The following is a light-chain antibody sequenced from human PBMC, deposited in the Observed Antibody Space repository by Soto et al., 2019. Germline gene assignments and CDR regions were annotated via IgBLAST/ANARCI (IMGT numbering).Light chain of an antibody. CDR3: QQYGVSPLMFT. V-gene: IGKV3-20*01. CDR1: QSVSNNY. J-gene: IGKJ2*01. CDR2: GAS. Sequence: EIVLVQSPGTRSLSPGERATLSCSASQSVSNNYLAWYQQNPGQAPRLLIYGASSRATGVPDRFSGSGTGTDFSLTITRLEPEDCAVYYCQQYGVSPLMFTFGQGTKVGVK.